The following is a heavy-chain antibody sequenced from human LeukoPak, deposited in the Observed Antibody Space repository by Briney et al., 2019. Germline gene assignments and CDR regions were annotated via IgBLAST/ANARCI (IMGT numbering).Heavy chain of an antibody. CDR1: GGSISSYY. D-gene: IGHD2-2*01. CDR2: IYYSGST. CDR3: ARSSDIVVVPAAELRFDP. J-gene: IGHJ5*02. Sequence: SETLSLTCTASGGSISSYYWSWIRQPPGKGLEWIGYIYYSGSTNYNPSLKSRVTISVDTSKNQFSLKLSSVTAADTAVYYCARSSDIVVVPAAELRFDPWGQGTLVTVSS. V-gene: IGHV4-59*01.